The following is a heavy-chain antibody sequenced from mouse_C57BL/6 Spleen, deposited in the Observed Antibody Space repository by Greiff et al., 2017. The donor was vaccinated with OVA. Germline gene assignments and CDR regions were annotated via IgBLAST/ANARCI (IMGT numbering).Heavy chain of an antibody. V-gene: IGHV1-82*01. Sequence: QVQLQQSGPELVKPGASVKISCKASGYAFSSSWMNWVKQRPGKGLEWIGRIYPGDGDTNYNGKFKGKATLTADKSSSTAYMQLSSLTSEDSAVYFCASLYYYGSSYVFDYWGLGTTLTVSS. CDR2: IYPGDGDT. J-gene: IGHJ2*01. CDR1: GYAFSSSW. CDR3: ASLYYYGSSYVFDY. D-gene: IGHD1-1*01.